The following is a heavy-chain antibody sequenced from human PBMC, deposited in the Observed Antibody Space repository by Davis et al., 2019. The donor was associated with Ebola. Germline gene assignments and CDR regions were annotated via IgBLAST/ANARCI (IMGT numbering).Heavy chain of an antibody. CDR1: GFTFSSYG. J-gene: IGHJ4*02. Sequence: GESLKISCAASGFTFSSYGMHWVRQAPGKGLEWVAVISYDGSNKYYADSVKGRFTISRDNSKNTVYLQMNSLRDEDTAVYYCARTLVPPIVVVIWYYFDYWGQGTLVTVSS. D-gene: IGHD3-22*01. CDR3: ARTLVPPIVVVIWYYFDY. CDR2: ISYDGSNK. V-gene: IGHV3-30*03.